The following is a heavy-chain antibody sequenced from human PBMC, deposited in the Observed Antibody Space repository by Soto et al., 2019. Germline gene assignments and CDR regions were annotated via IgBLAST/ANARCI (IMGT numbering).Heavy chain of an antibody. CDR2: ISSSSYTI. J-gene: IGHJ4*02. CDR1: GFSFRSYS. CDR3: ARELEYCSNGVCYPYFDS. D-gene: IGHD2-8*01. V-gene: IGHV3-48*04. Sequence: HPGGSLRLSCAASGFSFRSYSMNWVRQAPGKGLEWLSDISSSSYTIYYADSVKGRFTISRDNAKNSLYLQMDSLRAEDTAVYYCARELEYCSNGVCYPYFDSWGQGTLVTVSS.